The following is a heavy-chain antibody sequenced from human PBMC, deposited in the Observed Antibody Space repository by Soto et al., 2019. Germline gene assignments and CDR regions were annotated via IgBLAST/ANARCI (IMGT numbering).Heavy chain of an antibody. CDR3: TTSGCSGGSCYSGFFDY. Sequence: PGGSLRLSCAASGFTFSNAWMNWVRQAPGKGLEWVGRIKSKTDGGTTDYAAPVKGRFTISRDDSKNTLYLQMNSLKTEDTAVYYCTTSGCSGGSCYSGFFDYWGQGTLVTVSS. CDR2: IKSKTDGGTT. CDR1: GFTFSNAW. V-gene: IGHV3-15*07. J-gene: IGHJ4*02. D-gene: IGHD2-15*01.